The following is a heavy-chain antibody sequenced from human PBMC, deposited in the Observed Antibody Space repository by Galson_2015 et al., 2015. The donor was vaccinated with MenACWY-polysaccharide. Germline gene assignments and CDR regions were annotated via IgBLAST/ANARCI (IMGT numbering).Heavy chain of an antibody. CDR3: VRVSSSWTGTDY. D-gene: IGHD6-13*01. Sequence: SLRLSCAASGFTFSSYWMHWVRQGPGKGLVWVSRINTDGSITDYADFVKGRFTVSRDNAKNTLFLQVNGLRAEDTAVYYCVRVSSSWTGTDYWGQGTLVAVSS. CDR1: GFTFSSYW. V-gene: IGHV3-74*01. J-gene: IGHJ4*02. CDR2: INTDGSIT.